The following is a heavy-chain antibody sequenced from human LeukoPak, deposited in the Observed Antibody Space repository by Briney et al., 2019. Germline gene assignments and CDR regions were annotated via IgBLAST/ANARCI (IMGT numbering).Heavy chain of an antibody. V-gene: IGHV1-8*03. CDR2: MNPNSGNT. CDR1: GYTFTSYD. CDR3: ARESVCSSTSCYQV. J-gene: IGHJ4*02. Sequence: ASVKVSCKASGYTFTSYDINWVRQATGQGLEWMGWMNPNSGNTGYAQKFQGRVTVTRNTSISTAYMELSSLRSEDTAVYYCARESVCSSTSCYQVWGQGTLVTVSS. D-gene: IGHD2-2*01.